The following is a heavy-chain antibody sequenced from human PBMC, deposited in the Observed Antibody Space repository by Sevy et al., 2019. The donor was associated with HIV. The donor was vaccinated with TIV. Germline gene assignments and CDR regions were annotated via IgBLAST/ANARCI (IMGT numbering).Heavy chain of an antibody. CDR3: ARWSRNGSGSYSKAYYFDY. D-gene: IGHD3-10*01. CDR1: GFTFSSYA. V-gene: IGHV3-30-3*01. CDR2: ISYDGSNK. J-gene: IGHJ4*02. Sequence: GGPLRLSCAASGFTFSSYAMHWVRQAPGKGLEWVAVISYDGSNKYYADSVKGRFTISRDNSKNTLYLQMNSLRAEDTAVYYCARWSRNGSGSYSKAYYFDYWGQGTLVTVSS.